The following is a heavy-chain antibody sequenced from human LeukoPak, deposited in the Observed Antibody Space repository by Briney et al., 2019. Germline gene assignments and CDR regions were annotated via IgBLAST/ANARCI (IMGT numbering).Heavy chain of an antibody. D-gene: IGHD1-26*01. CDR3: AKAVVGATPNFDY. CDR2: ISSSSSTI. J-gene: IGHJ4*02. V-gene: IGHV3-48*01. Sequence: GGSLRLSCAASGFTFSSYSMNWVRQAPGKGLEWVSYISSSSSTIYYADSVKGRFTISRDNSKNTLYLQMNSLRAEDTAVYYCAKAVVGATPNFDYWGQGTLVTVSS. CDR1: GFTFSSYS.